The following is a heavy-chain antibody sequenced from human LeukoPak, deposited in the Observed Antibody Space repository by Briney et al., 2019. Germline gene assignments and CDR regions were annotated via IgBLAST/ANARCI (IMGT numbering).Heavy chain of an antibody. Sequence: ASVKVSCKASGGTFSSYAISWVRQAPGQGLERMGRISPIFGTANYAQKFQGRVTITTDESTSTAYMELSSLRSEDTAVYYCARSIVVVVAATSWFDPWGQGTLVTVSS. V-gene: IGHV1-69*05. D-gene: IGHD2-15*01. CDR3: ARSIVVVVAATSWFDP. CDR1: GGTFSSYA. CDR2: ISPIFGTA. J-gene: IGHJ5*02.